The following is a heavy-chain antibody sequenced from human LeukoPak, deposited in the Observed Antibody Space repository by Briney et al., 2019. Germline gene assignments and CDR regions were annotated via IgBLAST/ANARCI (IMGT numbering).Heavy chain of an antibody. CDR2: ISGSGGST. D-gene: IGHD3-22*01. Sequence: GGSLRLSCAASGFTFSSYAMSWVRQAPGKGLEWVAAISGSGGSTYYADSVKGRFTISRDNSKNTLYLQMNSLRAEDTAVYYCAKGRGITMIVVAITQCDYWGQGTLVTVSS. J-gene: IGHJ4*02. V-gene: IGHV3-23*01. CDR1: GFTFSSYA. CDR3: AKGRGITMIVVAITQCDY.